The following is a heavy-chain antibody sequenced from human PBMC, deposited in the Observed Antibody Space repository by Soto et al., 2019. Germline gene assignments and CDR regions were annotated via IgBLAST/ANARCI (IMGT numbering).Heavy chain of an antibody. J-gene: IGHJ6*02. D-gene: IGHD6-13*01. CDR3: ARDEKERYSSSWYLPYYFYGMDV. CDR1: GYTFTSYA. CDR2: INAGNGNT. Sequence: ASVKVSCKASGYTFTSYAMHWVRQAPGQRLEWMGWINAGNGNTKYSQKVQGRVTITRDTSASTAYMELSSLRSEDTAVYYCARDEKERYSSSWYLPYYFYGMDVWGQGTTVTVSS. V-gene: IGHV1-3*01.